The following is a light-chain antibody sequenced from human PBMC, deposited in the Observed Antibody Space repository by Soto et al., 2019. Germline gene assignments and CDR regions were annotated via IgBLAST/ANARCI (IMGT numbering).Light chain of an antibody. CDR2: DAS. V-gene: IGKV3-11*01. Sequence: EVMLTQSPATLSLSPGERATLSCRASQSVDSSLAWYQQKVGQAPRLLIYDASNRATGIPGRFSGSGSGTDFTLTISSLEPEDFAVYYCQQRGAFGQGTKVAI. J-gene: IGKJ2*01. CDR1: QSVDSS. CDR3: QQRGA.